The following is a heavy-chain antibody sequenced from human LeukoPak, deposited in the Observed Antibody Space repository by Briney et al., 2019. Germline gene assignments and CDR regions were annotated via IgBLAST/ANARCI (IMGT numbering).Heavy chain of an antibody. CDR2: IYSGGST. D-gene: IGHD1-1*01. CDR1: GFTVSSNY. Sequence: GGSLRLSCAASGFTVSSNYMSWVRQAPGKGLEWVSVIYSGGSTYYADSVKGRFTISRDNSKNTLYLQMNSLRAEDTAVYYCARVERHYYYYGMDVWGQGTTATVSS. V-gene: IGHV3-66*01. J-gene: IGHJ6*02. CDR3: ARVERHYYYYGMDV.